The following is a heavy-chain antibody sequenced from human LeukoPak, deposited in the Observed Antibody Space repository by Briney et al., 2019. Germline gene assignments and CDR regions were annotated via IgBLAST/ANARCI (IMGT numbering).Heavy chain of an antibody. D-gene: IGHD5-12*01. CDR2: ISSGSSAI. V-gene: IGHV3-21*06. Sequence: GGSLRLSCEASGFTFTTYSMTWVRQAPGKGLEWVSIISSGSSAIFSADALKGRFTISRDNAKNSMYLQMNSLRADDTAVYYCARDHTGYEYGSFTYHYQYMDVWGKGTTVTVSS. J-gene: IGHJ6*03. CDR1: GFTFTTYS. CDR3: ARDHTGYEYGSFTYHYQYMDV.